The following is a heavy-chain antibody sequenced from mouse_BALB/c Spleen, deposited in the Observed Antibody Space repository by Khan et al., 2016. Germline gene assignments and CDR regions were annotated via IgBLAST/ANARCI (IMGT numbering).Heavy chain of an antibody. D-gene: IGHD1-1*01. V-gene: IGHV9-1*02. CDR3: ATNYYYGSSYRYFDV. Sequence: QIQLVQSGPELKKPGETVKISCKASGYTFTNYGMNWVKQAPGKGLKWMGWINTYTGEPTYADDFKGRFAFSLETSASTAYLQINNLKNEDMATYFSATNYYYGSSYRYFDVWGAGTTVTVSS. CDR1: GYTFTNYG. CDR2: INTYTGEP. J-gene: IGHJ1*01.